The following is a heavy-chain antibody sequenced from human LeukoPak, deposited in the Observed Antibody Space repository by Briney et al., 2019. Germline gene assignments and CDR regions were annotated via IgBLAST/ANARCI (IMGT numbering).Heavy chain of an antibody. J-gene: IGHJ4*02. CDR2: ISGSGGTT. CDR3: APRPLKSEVVVAATTSLRDY. Sequence: PGGSLRLSCAASGFTFSSYAMSWVRQAPGKGLEWVSAISGSGGTTYYADSVKGRFTISRDNSKNTLYLQMNSLRAEDTAVYYCAPRPLKSEVVVAATTSLRDYWGQGTLVTVSS. V-gene: IGHV3-23*01. CDR1: GFTFSSYA. D-gene: IGHD2-15*01.